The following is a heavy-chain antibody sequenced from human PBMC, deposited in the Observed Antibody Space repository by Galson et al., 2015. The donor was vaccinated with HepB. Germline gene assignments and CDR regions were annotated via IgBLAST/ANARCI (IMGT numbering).Heavy chain of an antibody. J-gene: IGHJ4*02. Sequence: SLRLSCAASGFIFGIYTMHWVRQAPGKGLEWVAVISYDGNHRFYADSVKGRFTISRDNSKNTQYLEMNSLKVDDTAVYYCARSKAGLPADGHFFDTWGQGTLVTVSS. CDR3: ARSKAGLPADGHFFDT. D-gene: IGHD6-13*01. CDR2: ISYDGNHR. V-gene: IGHV3-30*04. CDR1: GFIFGIYT.